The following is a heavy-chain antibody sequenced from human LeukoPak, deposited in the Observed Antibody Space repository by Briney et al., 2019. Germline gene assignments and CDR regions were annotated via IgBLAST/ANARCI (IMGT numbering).Heavy chain of an antibody. D-gene: IGHD6-13*01. CDR2: IYTTGST. CDR1: GGSISSYY. CDR3: ARTYSRFYYFYMDV. J-gene: IGHJ6*03. V-gene: IGHV4-4*07. Sequence: PSETLSLTCTVSGGSISSYYWSWIRQPAGKGLEWIGRIYTTGSTNYNPSLRSRVTMSLDTSKNQISLKLSSVTAADTAVYYCARTYSRFYYFYMDVWGKGTSVTISS.